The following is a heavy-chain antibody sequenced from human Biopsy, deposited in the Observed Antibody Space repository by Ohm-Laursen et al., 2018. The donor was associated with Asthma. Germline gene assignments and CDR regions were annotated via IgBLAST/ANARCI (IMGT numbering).Heavy chain of an antibody. CDR3: ARVAYYNARRGYYYLFDY. CDR2: VYHSGTS. D-gene: IGHD3-22*01. CDR1: GASITSSAYY. Sequence: TLSLTCTVSGASITSSAYYWSWIRQHPGKGLEWIGYVYHSGTSYYNPSLKSRVTISVDTSKNQFSLNLNSVTAADTAVYFCARVAYYNARRGYYYLFDYWGQGTLVAVSS. J-gene: IGHJ4*02. V-gene: IGHV4-31*03.